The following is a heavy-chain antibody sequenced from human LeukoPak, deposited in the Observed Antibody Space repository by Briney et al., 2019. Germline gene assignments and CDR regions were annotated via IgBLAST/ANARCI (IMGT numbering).Heavy chain of an antibody. J-gene: IGHJ6*03. D-gene: IGHD5-12*01. CDR2: INPNSGVT. CDR3: AKDRYGDYEAPFHYYMDA. CDR1: GYTFTGYY. Sequence: ASVKVSCKASGYTFTGYYIHWVRQAPGQGLEWMGWINPNSGVTNYAQKLQGRVTITRDTSIDTAYMQLSRLRSDDTAVYYCAKDRYGDYEAPFHYYMDAWGRGTTVTVSS. V-gene: IGHV1-2*02.